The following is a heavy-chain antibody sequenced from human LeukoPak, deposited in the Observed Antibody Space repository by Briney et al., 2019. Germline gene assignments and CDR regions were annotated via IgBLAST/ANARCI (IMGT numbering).Heavy chain of an antibody. V-gene: IGHV3-21*01. CDR2: ISSSSSYI. D-gene: IGHD6-19*01. CDR3: ARPGQDSGWHYDY. Sequence: GGSLRLSCAASGFTFSSYSMNWVRQAPGKGMEWVSSISSSSSYIYYADSVKGRFTISRDNAKNSLYLQMNSLRAEDTAVYYCARPGQDSGWHYDYWGQGTLVTVSS. CDR1: GFTFSSYS. J-gene: IGHJ4*02.